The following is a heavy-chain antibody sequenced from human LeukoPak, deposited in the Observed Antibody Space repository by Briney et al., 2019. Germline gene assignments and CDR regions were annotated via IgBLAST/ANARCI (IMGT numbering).Heavy chain of an antibody. D-gene: IGHD3-10*01. V-gene: IGHV1-18*01. Sequence: ASVKVSCKASGYTFTSHGISWVRQAPGQGLEWMGWISAYNGDTNYAQKLQGRVTMTTDTSTSTAYMELRSLRSDDTAVHYCARGLGRPNSYYYYMDVWGKGTTVTISS. J-gene: IGHJ6*03. CDR2: ISAYNGDT. CDR1: GYTFTSHG. CDR3: ARGLGRPNSYYYYMDV.